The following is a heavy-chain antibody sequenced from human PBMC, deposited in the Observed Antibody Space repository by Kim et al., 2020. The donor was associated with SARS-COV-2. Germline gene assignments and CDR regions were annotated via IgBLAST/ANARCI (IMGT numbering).Heavy chain of an antibody. Sequence: SQTLSLTCAISGDSVSSNSAAWNWIRQSPSRGLEWLGRTYYRSKWYNDYAVSVKSRITINPDTSKNQFSLQLNSVTPEDTAVYYCARDERLELLGVERHYYYGMDVWGQGTTVTVSS. J-gene: IGHJ6*02. CDR1: GDSVSSNSAA. CDR2: TYYRSKWYN. D-gene: IGHD1-7*01. V-gene: IGHV6-1*01. CDR3: ARDERLELLGVERHYYYGMDV.